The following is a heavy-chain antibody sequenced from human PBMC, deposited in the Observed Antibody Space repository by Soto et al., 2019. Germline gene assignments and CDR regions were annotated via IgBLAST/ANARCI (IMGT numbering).Heavy chain of an antibody. J-gene: IGHJ5*02. CDR3: ASVLNYSNPYNRFDP. D-gene: IGHD4-4*01. V-gene: IGHV4-4*02. CDR2: FYHSGST. Sequence: PSETLSLTCAVSGGSISSSNWWSWVRQPPGKGLEWIGEFYHSGSTNYNPSLKSRVTISVDKSKNQFSLKLSSVTAADTAVYYCASVLNYSNPYNRFDPWGQGTLVTVSS. CDR1: GGSISSSNW.